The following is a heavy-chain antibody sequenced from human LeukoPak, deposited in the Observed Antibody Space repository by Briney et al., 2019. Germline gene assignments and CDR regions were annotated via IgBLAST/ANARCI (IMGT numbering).Heavy chain of an antibody. Sequence: PGGSLRLSCAASGFTFSDSYMSWIRQAPGMGLEYISYISSSGSTIYYAASVKGRFTLSRDNAKNSLSLEMNSLRAEDTAVYYCVRGKYSFDYWGQGTLVTVSS. V-gene: IGHV3-11*01. CDR2: ISSSGSTI. CDR3: VRGKYSFDY. J-gene: IGHJ4*02. CDR1: GFTFSDSY.